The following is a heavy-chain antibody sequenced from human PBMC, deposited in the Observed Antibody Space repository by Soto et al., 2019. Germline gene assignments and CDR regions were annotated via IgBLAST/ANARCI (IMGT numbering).Heavy chain of an antibody. CDR2: IWYDGSNK. Sequence: QVQPVESGGGVVQPGRSLRLSCAASGFTFSSYGMHWVRQAPGKGLEWVAVIWYDGSNKYYADSVKGRFTISRDNSKNTVYLQMNSLRAEDTAVYYCARDGSMVRGVITLYYFDYWGQGTLVTVSS. V-gene: IGHV3-33*01. D-gene: IGHD3-10*01. CDR3: ARDGSMVRGVITLYYFDY. CDR1: GFTFSSYG. J-gene: IGHJ4*02.